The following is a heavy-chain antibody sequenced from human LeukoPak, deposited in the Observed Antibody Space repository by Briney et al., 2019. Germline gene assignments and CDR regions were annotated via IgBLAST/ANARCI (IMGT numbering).Heavy chain of an antibody. CDR3: VRGAYDTSGYFDY. V-gene: IGHV1-2*02. J-gene: IGHJ4*02. Sequence: ASVKVSCKASGYTFTDYYMHWVRQAPGQGLECMGWINPDSGGTNYTQKFQGRVTMTRDTSISTAYMELSRLRSDDTAVYYCVRGAYDTSGYFDYWGQGSLVTVSS. CDR2: INPDSGGT. D-gene: IGHD3-22*01. CDR1: GYTFTDYY.